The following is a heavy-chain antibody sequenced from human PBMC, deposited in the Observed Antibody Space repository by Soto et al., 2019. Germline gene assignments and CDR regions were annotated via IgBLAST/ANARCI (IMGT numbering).Heavy chain of an antibody. J-gene: IGHJ3*02. D-gene: IGHD2-2*03. CDR3: ASGYCSSTSCYGGDAFDI. V-gene: IGHV1-69*02. Sequence: QVQLVQSGAEVKKPGSSVKVSCKASGGTFSSYTISWVRQAPGQGLEWMGRIIPILGIANYAQKFQGRVTITADKSTSTAYMELSSLRSEDTAMYYCASGYCSSTSCYGGDAFDIWGQGTMVTVSS. CDR2: IIPILGIA. CDR1: GGTFSSYT.